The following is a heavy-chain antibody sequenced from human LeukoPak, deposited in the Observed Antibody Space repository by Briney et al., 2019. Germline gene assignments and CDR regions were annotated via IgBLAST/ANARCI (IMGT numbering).Heavy chain of an antibody. CDR3: ARGSYGMDV. Sequence: QPGGSLRLSCVASGFTFSTYAMSWVRQAPGKGLEWVSCISASYGGTYYADSVKGRLTISRDHSKNTLHLQMNGLRAEDTAVYYCARGSYGMDVWGQGTTVTVSS. CDR2: ISASYGGT. CDR1: GFTFSTYA. J-gene: IGHJ6*02. V-gene: IGHV3-23*01.